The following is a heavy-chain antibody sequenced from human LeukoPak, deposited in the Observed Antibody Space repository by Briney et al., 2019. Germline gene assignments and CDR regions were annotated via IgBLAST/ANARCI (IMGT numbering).Heavy chain of an antibody. CDR2: TYFRSKWCH. CDR3: ARGKYSAFDI. CDR1: GDSVSSNSAA. V-gene: IGHV6-1*01. D-gene: IGHD1-26*01. Sequence: SQTLSLTCAISGDSVSSNSAAWNWIRQSPSRGLEWLGRTYFRSKWCHDYAVSVKSRITIKPDTSRNQFSLQLNSLTPEDTAVYYCARGKYSAFDIWSQGTRVSVSS. J-gene: IGHJ3*02.